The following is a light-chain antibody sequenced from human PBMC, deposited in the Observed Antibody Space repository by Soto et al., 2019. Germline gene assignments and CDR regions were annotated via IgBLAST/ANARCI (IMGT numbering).Light chain of an antibody. V-gene: IGKV3D-15*01. J-gene: IGKJ3*01. Sequence: EIVMTQSPATLSVSPGERATLSCRASQSVSSNLAWYQQKPGQAPRLLIYGASTRATGIPARFSGSGSGTEFTLTISSLQFEDFAVYYCQQYNNWPLFTFGPGTKVDIK. CDR3: QQYNNWPLFT. CDR2: GAS. CDR1: QSVSSN.